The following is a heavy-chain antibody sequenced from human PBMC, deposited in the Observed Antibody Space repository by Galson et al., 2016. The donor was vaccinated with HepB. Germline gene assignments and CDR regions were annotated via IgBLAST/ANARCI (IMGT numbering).Heavy chain of an antibody. CDR2: IDWDDDK. V-gene: IGHV2-70*13. CDR1: GFSLSTSGMS. Sequence: PALVKPTQTLTLTCTFSGFSLSTSGMSVSWIRQPPGKALEWLALIDWDDDKYYTTSLKTRLTISKDTSKNQVVLTMTNMDPLDTATYYCARIPTVRRLLTPNYYYGMDVWGQGTTVTVSS. J-gene: IGHJ6*02. D-gene: IGHD3-10*01. CDR3: ARIPTVRRLLTPNYYYGMDV.